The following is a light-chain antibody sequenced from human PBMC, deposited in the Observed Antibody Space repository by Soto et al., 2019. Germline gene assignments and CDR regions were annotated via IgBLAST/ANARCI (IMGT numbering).Light chain of an antibody. CDR1: QDIGAY. J-gene: IGKJ1*01. CDR3: QHSYSTRT. CDR2: AAS. V-gene: IGKV1-39*01. Sequence: DIQMTQSPSSLSASIGDRVTISCRASQDIGAYVNWYQHKQGKAPRVLMYAASNLKSGVPPRFSGSGVGRDFTLTISDLHPEDFATYYGQHSYSTRTFGQGTKVERK.